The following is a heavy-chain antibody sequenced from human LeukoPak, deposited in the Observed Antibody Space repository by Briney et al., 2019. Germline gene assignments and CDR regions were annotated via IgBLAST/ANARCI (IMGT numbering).Heavy chain of an antibody. CDR2: IYPGDSDT. V-gene: IGHV5-51*01. Sequence: GESLKISCKGSGCSFTSYWIGWVRQMPGKGLEWMGIIYPGDSDTRYSPSFQGQVTISADKSISTAYLQWSSLKASDTAMYYCARRFDFWSGSPRTYNWFDPWGQGTLVTVSS. J-gene: IGHJ5*02. D-gene: IGHD3-3*01. CDR3: ARRFDFWSGSPRTYNWFDP. CDR1: GCSFTSYW.